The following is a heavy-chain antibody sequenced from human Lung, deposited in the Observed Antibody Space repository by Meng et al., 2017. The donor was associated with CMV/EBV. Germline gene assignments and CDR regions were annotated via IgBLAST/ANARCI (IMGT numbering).Heavy chain of an antibody. CDR1: GGSISSYY. V-gene: IGHV4-59*01. D-gene: IGHD2/OR15-2a*01. J-gene: IGHJ5*02. CDR2: IYYSGST. CDR3: ARDRRPLSNTWFDP. Sequence: GSLRLXCTVSGGSISSYYWSWIRQPPGKGLEWIGYIYYSGSTIYNPSLKSRVTISVDTSKNEFSLKLSSVTAADTAIYYCARDRRPLSNTWFDPWRQGTVVSVSS.